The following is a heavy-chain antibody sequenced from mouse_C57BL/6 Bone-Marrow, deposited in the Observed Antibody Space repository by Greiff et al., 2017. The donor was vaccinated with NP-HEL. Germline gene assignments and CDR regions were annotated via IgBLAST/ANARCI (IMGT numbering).Heavy chain of an antibody. D-gene: IGHD1-1*01. J-gene: IGHJ2*01. CDR3: ARQTVVAVDY. V-gene: IGHV5-6*01. Sequence: EVQRVESGGDLVKPGGSLKLSCAASGFTFSSYGMSWVRQTPDKRLEWVATISSGGSYTYYPDSVKGRFTISRDNAKNTLYLQMSSLKSEDTAMYYCARQTVVAVDYWGQGTTLTVSS. CDR2: ISSGGSYT. CDR1: GFTFSSYG.